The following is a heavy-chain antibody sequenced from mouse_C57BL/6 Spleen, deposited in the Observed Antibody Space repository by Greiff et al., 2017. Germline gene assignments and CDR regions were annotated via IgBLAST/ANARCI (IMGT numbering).Heavy chain of an antibody. Sequence: VQRVESGPGLVAPSQSLSITCTVSGFSLTSYAISWVRQPPGKGLEWLGVIWTGGGTNYNSALKSRLSISKDNSKSQVFLKMNSLQTDDTARYYCARSLYGSSPYWYFEVWGTGTTVTVSS. CDR3: ARSLYGSSPYWYFEV. CDR2: IWTGGGT. J-gene: IGHJ1*03. D-gene: IGHD1-1*01. V-gene: IGHV2-9-1*01. CDR1: GFSLTSYA.